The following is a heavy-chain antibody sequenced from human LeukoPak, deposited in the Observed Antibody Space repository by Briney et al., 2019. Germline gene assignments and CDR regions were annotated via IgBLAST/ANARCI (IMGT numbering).Heavy chain of an antibody. Sequence: RAGGSLRLSCEASGFTFSSYGMSWVRQAPGKGLEWVSGISVSGGNTFYADSVKGRFTISRDNSKNTLYLQMNSLRDEDTAVYYCARGRGLTLSYHYFDYWGQGTLVTVSS. CDR1: GFTFSSYG. CDR3: ARGRGLTLSYHYFDY. CDR2: ISVSGGNT. J-gene: IGHJ4*02. D-gene: IGHD3-10*01. V-gene: IGHV3-23*01.